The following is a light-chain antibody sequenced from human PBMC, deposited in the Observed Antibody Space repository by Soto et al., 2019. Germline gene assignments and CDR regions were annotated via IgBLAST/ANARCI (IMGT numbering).Light chain of an antibody. CDR2: DAS. V-gene: IGKV1-5*01. Sequence: DIQMTQSPSTLSASVGDRVTISCRASQSISSWLAWYQQKPGKAPNLLIYDASSLQSGVPSRFSGIGSGTEFTLTISSRQPDDFATYYCQQYNSHWTFGQGTKVEIK. J-gene: IGKJ1*01. CDR1: QSISSW. CDR3: QQYNSHWT.